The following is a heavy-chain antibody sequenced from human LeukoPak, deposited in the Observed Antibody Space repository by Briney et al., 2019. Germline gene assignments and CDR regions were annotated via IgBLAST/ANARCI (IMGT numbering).Heavy chain of an antibody. V-gene: IGHV3-30*02. D-gene: IGHD2-21*02. J-gene: IGHJ4*02. CDR3: ARGMRGYSGYDQAYCGGDCYSPEFDY. CDR2: IRYDGSNK. Sequence: PGGSLRLSCAASGFTFSSYGMHWVRQAPGKGLEWVAFIRYDGSNKYYADSVKGRFTISRDNSKNTLYLQMNSLRAEDTAVYYCARGMRGYSGYDQAYCGGDCYSPEFDYWGQGTLVTVSS. CDR1: GFTFSSYG.